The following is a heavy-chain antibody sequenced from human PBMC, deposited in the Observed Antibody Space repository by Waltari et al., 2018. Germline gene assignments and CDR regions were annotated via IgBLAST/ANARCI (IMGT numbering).Heavy chain of an antibody. CDR3: ARGPVASAGRFDP. J-gene: IGHJ5*02. V-gene: IGHV1-69*04. CDR1: GGTFNTYA. D-gene: IGHD6-13*01. CDR2: IIPVLGIA. Sequence: QVHLVQSGAEVMKPGSSVRVSCKSSGGTFNTYAITWVRQAPGQGLEWMGRIIPVLGIANYSQNFQDRVTITADKSTTTIVMELSSLRSDDTAVYYCARGPVASAGRFDPWGQGTLVTVSS.